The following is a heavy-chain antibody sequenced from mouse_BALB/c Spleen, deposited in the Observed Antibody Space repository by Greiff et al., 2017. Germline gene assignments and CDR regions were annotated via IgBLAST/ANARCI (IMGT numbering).Heavy chain of an antibody. J-gene: IGHJ4*01. CDR1: GYTFTNYW. CDR3: ARTPYYGKGYAMDY. V-gene: IGHV1-63*02. CDR2: IYPGGGYT. D-gene: IGHD2-10*01. Sequence: VQLQQSGAELVRPGTSVKISCKASGYTFTNYWLGWVKQRPGHGLEWIGDIYPGGGYTNYNEKFKGKATLTADTSSSTAYMQLSSLTSEDSAVYFCARTPYYGKGYAMDYWGQGTSVTVSS.